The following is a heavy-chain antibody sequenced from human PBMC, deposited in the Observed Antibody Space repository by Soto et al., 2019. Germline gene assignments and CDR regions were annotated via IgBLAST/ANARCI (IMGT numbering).Heavy chain of an antibody. CDR3: AATYYDFWSGYSGGYGYYYGMDV. CDR1: GFTFTSSA. V-gene: IGHV1-58*01. D-gene: IGHD3-3*01. Sequence: SVKVSCKASGFTFTSSAVQWVRQARGQRLEWRGWIVVGSGNTNYAQKFQERVTITRDMSTSTAYMELSSLRSEDTAAYYCAATYYDFWSGYSGGYGYYYGMDVWGQGTTVTVSS. J-gene: IGHJ6*02. CDR2: IVVGSGNT.